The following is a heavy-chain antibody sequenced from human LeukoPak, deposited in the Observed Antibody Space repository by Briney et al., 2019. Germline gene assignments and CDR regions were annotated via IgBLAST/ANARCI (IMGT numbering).Heavy chain of an antibody. CDR3: ASGLFARRGMDV. Sequence: SETLSLTCTVSGDSISSGSYYWSWIRQHPGRGLEWIAYIHHSGSAYYNPSLRTRVTISVDTSKNQFSLKLSSVTAADTAVYYCASGLFARRGMDVWGQGTTVTVSS. CDR2: IHHSGSA. V-gene: IGHV4-31*03. CDR1: GDSISSGSYY. J-gene: IGHJ6*02. D-gene: IGHD3/OR15-3a*01.